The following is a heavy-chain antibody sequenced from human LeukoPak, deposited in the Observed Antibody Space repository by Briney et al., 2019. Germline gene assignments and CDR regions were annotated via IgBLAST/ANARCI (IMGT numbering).Heavy chain of an antibody. CDR1: GFTFSTYS. J-gene: IGHJ4*02. V-gene: IGHV3-48*01. CDR3: ARGSTYYDSSGQVPFDY. D-gene: IGHD3-22*01. Sequence: VGSLRLSCAASGFTFSTYSMNWVRQAPGKGLEWVSYISSSSSTIYYADSVKGRFTISRDNAKNSLYLQMNSLRAEDTAVYYCARGSTYYDSSGQVPFDYWGQGTLVTVSS. CDR2: ISSSSSTI.